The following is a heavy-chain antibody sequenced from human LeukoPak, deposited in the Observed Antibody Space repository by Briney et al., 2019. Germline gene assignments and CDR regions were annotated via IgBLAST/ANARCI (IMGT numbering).Heavy chain of an antibody. V-gene: IGHV4-34*01. CDR3: AIVVVARGAYYFDY. CDR2: INHSGST. CDR1: GGSFSGYY. Sequence: PSETLSLTCAVYGGSFSGYYWSWIRQPPGKGLGWIGEINHSGSTNHNPSLKSRVTISVDTSKNQFSLKLSSVTAADTAVYYCAIVVVARGAYYFDYWGQGTLVTVSS. J-gene: IGHJ4*02. D-gene: IGHD2-15*01.